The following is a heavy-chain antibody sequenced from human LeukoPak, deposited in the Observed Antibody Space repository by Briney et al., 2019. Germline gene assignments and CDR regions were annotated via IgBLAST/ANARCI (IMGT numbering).Heavy chain of an antibody. J-gene: IGHJ3*02. CDR2: IRSKAYGGTT. V-gene: IGHV3-49*04. CDR3: ARDCPSSGWYRDAFDI. D-gene: IGHD6-19*01. Sequence: GGSLRLSCAASGFTFGDYAMSWVRQAPGKGLEWVSFIRSKAYGGTTEYATSVKGRFTISRDDSKNIAYLQMNSLKPEDTAVYYCARDCPSSGWYRDAFDIWGQGTMVTVSS. CDR1: GFTFGDYA.